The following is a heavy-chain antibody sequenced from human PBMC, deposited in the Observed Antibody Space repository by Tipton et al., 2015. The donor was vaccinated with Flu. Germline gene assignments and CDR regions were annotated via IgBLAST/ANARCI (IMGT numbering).Heavy chain of an antibody. CDR3: ARGAGGPATAYDC. D-gene: IGHD1-1*01. V-gene: IGHV4-38-2*02. J-gene: IGHJ4*02. CDR2: MFHSGST. Sequence: TLSLTCTVSGYSVTGGYYWGWIRQPPGKGLEYIGYMFHSGSTYYNPSLRSRVTISVDTSKNQFSLKLSSVTAADTAVYYCARGAGGPATAYDCWGQGTLVTVSS. CDR1: GYSVTGGYY.